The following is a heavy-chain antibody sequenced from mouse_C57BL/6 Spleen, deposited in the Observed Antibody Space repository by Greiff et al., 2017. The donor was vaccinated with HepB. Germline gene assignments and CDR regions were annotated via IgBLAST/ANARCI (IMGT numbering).Heavy chain of an antibody. CDR1: GYSITSGYY. D-gene: IGHD2-4*01. CDR2: ISYDGSN. V-gene: IGHV3-6*01. CDR3: ARERDYAWFAY. Sequence: EVQVVESGPGLVKPSQSLSLTCSVTGYSITSGYYWNWIRQFPGNKLEWMGYISYDGSNNYNPSLKNRIPITRDTSKNQFFLKLNSVTTEDTATYYCARERDYAWFAYWGQGTLVTVSA. J-gene: IGHJ3*01.